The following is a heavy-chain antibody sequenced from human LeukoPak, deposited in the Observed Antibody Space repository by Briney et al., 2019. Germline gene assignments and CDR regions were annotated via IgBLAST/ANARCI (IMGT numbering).Heavy chain of an antibody. J-gene: IGHJ4*02. V-gene: IGHV3-11*01. CDR3: ARGPTGTTDFDY. CDR2: ISTSGTTM. Sequence: KPGGSLRLSCAASGFTCRDYYMNWIRQAPGKGLEGGSYISTSGTTMSYADSVKGRFTISRDSAKNSLYLQMNSLRAEDTAVYYCARGPTGTTDFDYWGQGTLVTVSS. CDR1: GFTCRDYY. D-gene: IGHD1-1*01.